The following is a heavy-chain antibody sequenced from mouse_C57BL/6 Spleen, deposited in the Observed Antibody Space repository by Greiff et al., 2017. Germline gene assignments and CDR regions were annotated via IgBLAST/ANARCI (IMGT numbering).Heavy chain of an antibody. Sequence: QVQLKQSGPGLVQPSQSLSITCTVSGFSLTSYGVHWVRQSPGKGLEWLGVIWSGGSTDYNAAFISRLSISKDNSKSQVFFKMNSLQADDTAIYYCARGADYDGSSYWYFDVWGTGTTVTVSS. D-gene: IGHD1-1*01. J-gene: IGHJ1*03. V-gene: IGHV2-2*01. CDR2: IWSGGST. CDR1: GFSLTSYG. CDR3: ARGADYDGSSYWYFDV.